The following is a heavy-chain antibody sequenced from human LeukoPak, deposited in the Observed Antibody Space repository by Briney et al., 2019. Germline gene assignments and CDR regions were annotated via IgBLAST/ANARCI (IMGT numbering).Heavy chain of an antibody. CDR1: GYTFTSYG. D-gene: IGHD6-19*01. CDR3: ARDAVYSSGWYRLYYFDY. Sequence: AASVKVSCKASGYTFTSYGISWVRQALGQGLEWMGWISAYNGNTNYAQKLQGRVTMTTDTSTSTAYMELRSLRSDDTAVYYCARDAVYSSGWYRLYYFDYWGQGTLVTVSS. V-gene: IGHV1-18*01. J-gene: IGHJ4*02. CDR2: ISAYNGNT.